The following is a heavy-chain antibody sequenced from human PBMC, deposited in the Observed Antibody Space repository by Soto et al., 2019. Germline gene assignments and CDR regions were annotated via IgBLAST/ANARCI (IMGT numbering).Heavy chain of an antibody. J-gene: IGHJ6*02. Sequence: ASVKVSCKASRYTFTSYDINWVRQATGQGLEWMGWMNPNSGNTGYAQKFQGRITMTRNTSIDTAYMELSSLRFDDTAAYYCARGQEVWWNEGPLGLHDLDIWGQGTTVTVYS. V-gene: IGHV1-8*01. CDR2: MNPNSGNT. CDR3: ARGQEVWWNEGPLGLHDLDI. CDR1: RYTFTSYD. D-gene: IGHD1-1*01.